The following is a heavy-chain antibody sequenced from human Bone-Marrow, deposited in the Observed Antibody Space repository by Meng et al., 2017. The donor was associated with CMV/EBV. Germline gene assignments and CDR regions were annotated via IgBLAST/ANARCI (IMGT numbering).Heavy chain of an antibody. Sequence: GGSLRLSCAASGFTVSSNYMSWVRQAPGKGLEWVSVIYSGGSTYYADSVKGRFTISRDNAKNSLYVEMNSLRVEDTGVYYCARGLGAPDYWGQGTLVTVSS. D-gene: IGHD1-26*01. CDR2: IYSGGST. J-gene: IGHJ4*02. V-gene: IGHV3-53*01. CDR1: GFTVSSNY. CDR3: ARGLGAPDY.